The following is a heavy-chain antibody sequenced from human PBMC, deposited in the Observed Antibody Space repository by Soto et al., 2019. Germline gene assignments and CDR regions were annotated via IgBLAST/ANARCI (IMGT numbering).Heavy chain of an antibody. CDR3: ATCGRDCYSPRDYYYGMDV. CDR2: LIPIFGTA. D-gene: IGHD2-21*02. CDR1: GGTFSSYA. Sequence: QVQLVQSGAEEKKPESSVKVSCKASGGTFSSYAISWVRQAPGQGLEWMGGLIPIFGTANYAQKFQGRVTITADNSTGTAYLELSSPRSEDTAVYCCATCGRDCYSPRDYYYGMDVWGQGTTVTVSS. J-gene: IGHJ6*02. V-gene: IGHV1-69*06.